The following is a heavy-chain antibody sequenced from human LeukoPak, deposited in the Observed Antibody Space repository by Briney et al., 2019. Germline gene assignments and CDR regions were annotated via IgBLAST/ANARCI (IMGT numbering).Heavy chain of an antibody. CDR2: ISYDGSNK. V-gene: IGHV3-30*18. D-gene: IGHD6-19*01. CDR3: AKDLFSKSNSGAPGIDY. Sequence: GGSLRLSCAASGFTFSSYGMHWVRQAPGKGLEWVAVISYDGSNKYYADSVKGRFTISRDNSKNTLYLQMNSLRAEDTAVYYCAKDLFSKSNSGAPGIDYWGQGTLVTVSS. CDR1: GFTFSSYG. J-gene: IGHJ4*02.